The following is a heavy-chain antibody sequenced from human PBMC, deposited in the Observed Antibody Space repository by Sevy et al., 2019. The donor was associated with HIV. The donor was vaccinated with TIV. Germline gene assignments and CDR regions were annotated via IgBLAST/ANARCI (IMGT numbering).Heavy chain of an antibody. CDR3: AKEPSTGSYVRWFDP. V-gene: IGHV3-30*18. J-gene: IGHJ5*02. CDR2: ISPDGSKK. D-gene: IGHD1-26*01. CDR1: GFTFSSYG. Sequence: QLGGSLRLSCAASGFTFSSYGMHWVRQAPGKGLEWVTVISPDGSKKYYADSVKGRFTLSRDNSKNTVYLQMNSLRAEDTAVYYCAKEPSTGSYVRWFDPWGQGTLVTVSS.